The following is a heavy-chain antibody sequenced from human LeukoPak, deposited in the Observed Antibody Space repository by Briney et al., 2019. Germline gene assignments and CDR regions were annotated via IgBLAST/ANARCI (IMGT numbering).Heavy chain of an antibody. V-gene: IGHV4-38-2*02. CDR2: IYYNGIT. J-gene: IGHJ4*02. Sequence: SETLSLTCTVSDYSINNPYYWGWLRQPPGKGLEWIAAIYYNGITLYNPSLKSRVAISVDTSKSQFSLRMTSGTAADTAVYYCARLAACNTALCGTARWQFDSWGQGILVTVSS. CDR3: ARLAACNTALCGTARWQFDS. D-gene: IGHD4-23*01. CDR1: DYSINNPYY.